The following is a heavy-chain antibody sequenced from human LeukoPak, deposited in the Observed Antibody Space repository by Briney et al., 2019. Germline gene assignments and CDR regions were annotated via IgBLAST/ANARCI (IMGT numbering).Heavy chain of an antibody. Sequence: SETLSLTCTVSGGSISSSSYYWGWIRQPPGKGLEWIGSIYYSGSTYYNPSLKSRVTISVDTSKNQFSLKLSSVTAADTAVYYCARRANRGVSYVSSGYHWGRGTLVTVSS. V-gene: IGHV4-39*01. J-gene: IGHJ5*02. CDR3: ARRANRGVSYVSSGYH. CDR1: GGSISSSSYY. CDR2: IYYSGST. D-gene: IGHD3-22*01.